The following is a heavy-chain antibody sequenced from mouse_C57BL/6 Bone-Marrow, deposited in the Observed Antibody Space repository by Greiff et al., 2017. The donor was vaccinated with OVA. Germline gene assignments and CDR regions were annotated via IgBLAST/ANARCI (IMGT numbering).Heavy chain of an antibody. Sequence: DVKLVESEGGLVQPGSSMKLSCTASGFTFSDYYMAWVRQVPEKGLEWVANINYDGSSTYYLDSLKSRFIISRDNAKNILYLQMSSLKSEDTATYYCARVYDGYYELDYWGQGTTLTVSS. D-gene: IGHD2-3*01. J-gene: IGHJ2*01. CDR1: GFTFSDYY. V-gene: IGHV5-16*01. CDR2: INYDGSST. CDR3: ARVYDGYYELDY.